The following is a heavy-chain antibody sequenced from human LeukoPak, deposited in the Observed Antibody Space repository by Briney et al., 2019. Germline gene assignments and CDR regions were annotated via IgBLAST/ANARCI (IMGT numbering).Heavy chain of an antibody. D-gene: IGHD2-2*01. CDR2: ISSSGSTK. Sequence: GGSLRLSRAASGFTFSSYAMGWVRQAPGKGLEWVSYISSSGSTKYYADSVKGRFTISRDNAENSLYLQMNSLRAEDTAVYYCARRYCSSTSCTLDYWGQGTLVTVSS. CDR1: GFTFSSYA. CDR3: ARRYCSSTSCTLDY. J-gene: IGHJ4*02. V-gene: IGHV3-48*03.